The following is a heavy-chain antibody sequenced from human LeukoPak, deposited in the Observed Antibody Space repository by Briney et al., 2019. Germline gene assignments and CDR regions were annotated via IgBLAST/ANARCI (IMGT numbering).Heavy chain of an antibody. CDR1: GGSISSYY. Sequence: SETLSLTCTVSGGSISSYYWGWIRQPPGKGLEWIGSIYYSGSTYYNPSLKSRVTISVDTSKNQFSLKLSSVTAADTAVYYCARAMAIAVAGSDYYYYYGMDVWGQGTTVTVSS. J-gene: IGHJ6*02. D-gene: IGHD6-19*01. CDR2: IYYSGST. CDR3: ARAMAIAVAGSDYYYYYGMDV. V-gene: IGHV4-39*07.